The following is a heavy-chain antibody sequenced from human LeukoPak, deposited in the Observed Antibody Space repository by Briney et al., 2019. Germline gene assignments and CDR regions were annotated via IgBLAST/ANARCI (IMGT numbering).Heavy chain of an antibody. V-gene: IGHV4-59*01. CDR3: ASLSLWNFFQY. CDR1: GGSMTTYY. J-gene: IGHJ4*02. Sequence: SETLSLTCTVSGGSMTTYYWNWIRQPPGKGLEWIGNIYYSGNSNYNPSLKSRVTMSLDTSKNQFSLKLTSVTAADTAVYYCASLSLWNFFQYWGQGTLVPVSS. D-gene: IGHD1-1*01. CDR2: IYYSGNS.